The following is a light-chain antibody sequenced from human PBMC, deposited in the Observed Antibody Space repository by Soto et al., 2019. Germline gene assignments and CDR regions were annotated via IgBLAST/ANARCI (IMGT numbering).Light chain of an antibody. CDR2: GAS. CDR1: QSVSSY. V-gene: IGKV3-15*01. Sequence: ELVIPRSPATLPLSLGEKATLSCRASQSVSSYLAWYQHKPGQPPRLLIYGASTRATGIPARFSGSGSGTDFTLTISSLQSEDFAVYFCQQCSDWPLFTFGQGTRLEIK. J-gene: IGKJ5*01. CDR3: QQCSDWPLFT.